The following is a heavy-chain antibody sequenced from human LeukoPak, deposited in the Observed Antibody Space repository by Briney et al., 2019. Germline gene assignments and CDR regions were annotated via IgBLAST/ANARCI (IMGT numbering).Heavy chain of an antibody. V-gene: IGHV3-9*01. Sequence: GGSLRLSCAASGFTFDDYAMHWVRQAPGKGLEWVSGISWNSGSIGYADSVKGRFTISRDNAKNSLYLQMNSLRAEDTALYYCAKDVLRYFDSLDYWGQGTLVTVSS. D-gene: IGHD3-9*01. CDR1: GFTFDDYA. CDR3: AKDVLRYFDSLDY. J-gene: IGHJ4*02. CDR2: ISWNSGSI.